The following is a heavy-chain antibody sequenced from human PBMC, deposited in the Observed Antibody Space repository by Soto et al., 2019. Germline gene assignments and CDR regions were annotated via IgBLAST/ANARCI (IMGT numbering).Heavy chain of an antibody. CDR3: VRRYCASDNCPLFYYFVDL. J-gene: IGHJ6*02. V-gene: IGHV1-69*01. CDR2: IIPVFRSA. Sequence: VQLVQSGAEVKKTGSSVKVSCKASGGTFNKFAFSWVRQAPGQGFEWMGGIIPVFRSANYAQRFRGRITITADEYTSTVYLYLNDLRSDDTAVYYCVRRYCASDNCPLFYYFVDLWGLGTTVTVSS. D-gene: IGHD2-21*02. CDR1: GGTFNKFA.